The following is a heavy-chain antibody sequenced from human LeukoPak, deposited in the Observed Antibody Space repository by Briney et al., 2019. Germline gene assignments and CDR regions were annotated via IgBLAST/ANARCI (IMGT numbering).Heavy chain of an antibody. Sequence: GASVKVSCKASGHTFTGYYMHWVRQAPGQGLEWRGWINPNSGGTNYAQKFQGRVTMTRDTSISTAYMELSRLRSDDTAVYYCARDRGYYYDSSGYYYFDYWGQGTLVTVSS. CDR3: ARDRGYYYDSSGYYYFDY. CDR2: INPNSGGT. J-gene: IGHJ4*02. D-gene: IGHD3-22*01. V-gene: IGHV1-2*02. CDR1: GHTFTGYY.